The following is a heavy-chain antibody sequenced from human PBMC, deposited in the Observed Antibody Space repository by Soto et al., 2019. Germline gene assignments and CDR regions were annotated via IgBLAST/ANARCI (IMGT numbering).Heavy chain of an antibody. J-gene: IGHJ4*02. CDR1: GFTFDSFA. CDR3: ARGAVMPDS. V-gene: IGHV3-23*01. CDR2: ISASGGST. D-gene: IGHD3-16*01. Sequence: GGSLRLSCAASGFTFDSFAMTWVRQAPGKGLEWVSAISASGGSTFYADSVKGRFTISRDSSKNTLYLQMNSLRAEDTAVYYCARGAVMPDSWGQGTLVTVSS.